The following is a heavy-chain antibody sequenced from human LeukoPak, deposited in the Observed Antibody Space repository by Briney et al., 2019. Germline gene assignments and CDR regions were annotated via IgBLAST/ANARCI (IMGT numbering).Heavy chain of an antibody. CDR2: ISVSGNT. J-gene: IGHJ4*02. Sequence: GGSLRLSCAASGFTLSSYAMSWVRQAPGKGLEWVSAISVSGNTYHADSVKGRFTISRDSSKNTLYLQMNRLRAEDTAVYYCARGYDSGSYYVYWGQGTLVTVSS. D-gene: IGHD3-22*01. CDR1: GFTLSSYA. V-gene: IGHV3-23*01. CDR3: ARGYDSGSYYVY.